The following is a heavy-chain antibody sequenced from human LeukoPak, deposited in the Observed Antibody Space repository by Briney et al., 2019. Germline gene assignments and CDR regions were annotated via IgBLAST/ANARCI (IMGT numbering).Heavy chain of an antibody. CDR3: ASPAEVATYKLDY. J-gene: IGHJ4*02. Sequence: GGSLRLSCAASGFTFSSYEMNWVRQAPGKGLEWVSYISSSGSTIYYADSVKGRFTISRDNAKNSLYLQMNSLRAEDTAVYYCASPAEVATYKLDYWGQGTLVTVSS. CDR2: ISSSGSTI. D-gene: IGHD5-12*01. CDR1: GFTFSSYE. V-gene: IGHV3-48*03.